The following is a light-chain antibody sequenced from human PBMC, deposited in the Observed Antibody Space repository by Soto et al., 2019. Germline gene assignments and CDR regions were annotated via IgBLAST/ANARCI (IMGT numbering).Light chain of an antibody. J-gene: IGLJ1*01. V-gene: IGLV1-40*01. CDR3: QSYDRSLSVSYV. CDR1: SSNIGAGYD. Sequence: QSVLTQPPSVSGAPGQRVTISCTGSSSNIGAGYDVHWYQQRPGTAPKLLIYGNKNRPSGVPDRFSGSKSGTSASLAITGLQAEDEADYYSQSYDRSLSVSYVSGPGTKVTVL. CDR2: GNK.